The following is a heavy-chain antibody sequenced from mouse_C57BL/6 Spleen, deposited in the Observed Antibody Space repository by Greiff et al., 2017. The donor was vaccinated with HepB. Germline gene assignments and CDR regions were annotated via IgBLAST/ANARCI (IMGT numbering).Heavy chain of an antibody. D-gene: IGHD3-2*02. CDR1: GFTFSDYG. CDR3: ARHGTAQATAMDY. V-gene: IGHV5-15*01. J-gene: IGHJ4*01. CDR2: ISNLAYSI. Sequence: EVKLMESGGGLVQPGGSLKLSCAASGFTFSDYGMAWVRQAPRKGPEWVAFISNLAYSIYYADTVTGRFTISRENAKNTLYLEMSSLRSEDTAMYYCARHGTAQATAMDYWGQGTSVTVSS.